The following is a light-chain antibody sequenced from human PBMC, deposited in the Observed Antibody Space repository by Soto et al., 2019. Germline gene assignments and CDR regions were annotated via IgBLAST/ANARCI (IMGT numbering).Light chain of an antibody. CDR3: QQSCSTPRA. CDR1: QSISSN. Sequence: DIQMTQSPSSLSSSVGDRVTITCRASQSISSNLNWYQQKPGKAPKLLIYAASSLQGGVPSRCSGRGSGTDFTLTISGQQPEDFATYYCQQSCSTPRAFGQGTKVEIK. V-gene: IGKV1-39*01. CDR2: AAS. J-gene: IGKJ1*01.